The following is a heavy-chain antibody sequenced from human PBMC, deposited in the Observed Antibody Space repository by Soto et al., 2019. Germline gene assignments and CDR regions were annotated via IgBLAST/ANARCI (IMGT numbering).Heavy chain of an antibody. CDR3: ASSSGSHPAFDI. V-gene: IGHV1-69*13. J-gene: IGHJ3*02. CDR1: ERTFSSYD. Sequence: GASMKVSCKSSERTFSSYDISWVRPTPGQGLEWMGGIIPIFGTANYAQKFQGRVTITADESTSTAYMELSSLRSEDTAVYYCASSSGSHPAFDIWGQGTMVTVSS. D-gene: IGHD1-26*01. CDR2: IIPIFGTA.